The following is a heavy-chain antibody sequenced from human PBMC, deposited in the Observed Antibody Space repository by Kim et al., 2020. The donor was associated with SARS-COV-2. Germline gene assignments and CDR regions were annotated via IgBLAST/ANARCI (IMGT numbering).Heavy chain of an antibody. Sequence: SETLSLTCTISGYSISSGYYWGFVRQAPGKGLEWIGSIYQSGITYHNASVRSRVSMSVDRSKNQFSLQLFSVTAADTAKYFCAGQWPQPRVDFWGQGILVRVSS. J-gene: IGHJ4*02. CDR1: GYSISSGYY. D-gene: IGHD6-19*01. CDR2: IYQSGIT. V-gene: IGHV4-38-2*02. CDR3: AGQWPQPRVDF.